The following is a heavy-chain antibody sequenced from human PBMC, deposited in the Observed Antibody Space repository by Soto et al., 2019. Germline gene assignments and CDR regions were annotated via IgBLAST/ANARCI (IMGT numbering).Heavy chain of an antibody. CDR1: GFTFSSYA. CDR2: ISGSGGST. Sequence: PGGSLRLSCAASGFTFSSYAMSWVRQAPGKGLEWVSAISGSGGSTYYADSVKGRFTISRDNSKNTLYLQMNSLRAEDTAVYYCAKGGIQLWLRTYYFDYWGQGTLVTVSS. D-gene: IGHD5-18*01. V-gene: IGHV3-23*01. CDR3: AKGGIQLWLRTYYFDY. J-gene: IGHJ4*02.